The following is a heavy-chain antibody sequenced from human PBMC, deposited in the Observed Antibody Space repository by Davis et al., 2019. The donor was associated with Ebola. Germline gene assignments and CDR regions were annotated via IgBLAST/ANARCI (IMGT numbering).Heavy chain of an antibody. CDR3: AKDTPTRPYFDY. J-gene: IGHJ4*02. V-gene: IGHV3-30*18. Sequence: GESLKISCAASGFTFSSYGMHWVRQAPGKGLEWVAVISYDGSNKYYADSVKGRFTISRDNSKNTLYLQMNSLRAEDTAVYYCAKDTPTRPYFDYWGQGTLVTVSS. CDR2: ISYDGSNK. CDR1: GFTFSSYG.